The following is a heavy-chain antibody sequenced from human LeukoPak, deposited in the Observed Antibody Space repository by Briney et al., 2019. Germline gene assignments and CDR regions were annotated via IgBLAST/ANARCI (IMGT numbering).Heavy chain of an antibody. Sequence: SLKLSCKASGGTFSSYSISWVRQAPGQGLEWMGRIIPILGIANYAQKFQGRVTITADKSTSTAYMELSSLRSEDTAVYYRARDHCSSTSCSRTLNWFDPWGQGTLVTVSS. V-gene: IGHV1-69*04. J-gene: IGHJ5*02. CDR1: GGTFSSYS. D-gene: IGHD2-2*01. CDR3: ARDHCSSTSCSRTLNWFDP. CDR2: IIPILGIA.